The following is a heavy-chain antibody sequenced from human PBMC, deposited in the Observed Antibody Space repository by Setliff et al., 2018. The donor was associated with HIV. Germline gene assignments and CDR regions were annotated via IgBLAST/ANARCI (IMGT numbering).Heavy chain of an antibody. CDR2: IYSSGTT. Sequence: SETLSLTCFVSGVPISDHYWGWIRQPPGKGLEWIGYIYSSGTTQYNPSVESRVTMSLDTSRDQFSLNLRSVTALDTAVYYCARKGSSSRSQEYYYDFWGQGTLVTVSS. CDR3: ARKGSSSRSQEYYYDF. J-gene: IGHJ4*02. V-gene: IGHV4-4*09. D-gene: IGHD6-13*01. CDR1: GVPISDHY.